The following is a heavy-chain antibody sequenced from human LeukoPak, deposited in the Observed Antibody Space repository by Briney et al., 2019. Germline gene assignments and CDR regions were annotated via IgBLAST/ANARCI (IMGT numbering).Heavy chain of an antibody. Sequence: GSLRLSCAASGFTFSSYDMHWVRQAPGKGLEWVAVISYDGSNKYYADSVKGRFTISRDNSKNTLYLQMNSLRAEDTAVYYCAKGSVAVAAMRAYDIWGQGTMVTVSS. J-gene: IGHJ3*02. CDR1: GFTFSSYD. V-gene: IGHV3-30*18. D-gene: IGHD6-19*01. CDR2: ISYDGSNK. CDR3: AKGSVAVAAMRAYDI.